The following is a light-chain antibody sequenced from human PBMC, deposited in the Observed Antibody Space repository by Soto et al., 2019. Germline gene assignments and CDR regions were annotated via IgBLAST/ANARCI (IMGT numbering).Light chain of an antibody. J-gene: IGLJ1*01. CDR3: SAFTGTTYV. Sequence: QSALTQPASVSGSPGQSITISCTGTSSDVGGNKYVSWYQHYPGKAPKLMICDVSNRPSGVSNRFSGSKSGNTASLTISGLQAEDEADYYCSAFTGTTYVSGTGTKVPVL. V-gene: IGLV2-14*03. CDR1: SSDVGGNKY. CDR2: DVS.